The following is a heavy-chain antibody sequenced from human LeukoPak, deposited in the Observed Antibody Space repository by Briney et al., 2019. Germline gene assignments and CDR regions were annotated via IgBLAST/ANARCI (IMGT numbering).Heavy chain of an antibody. D-gene: IGHD3-10*01. CDR1: GFTFSDYY. CDR2: ISSSGSTI. J-gene: IGHJ4*02. CDR3: ARVRGDYFDYYGSGSYDY. V-gene: IGHV3-11*01. Sequence: GGSLRLSCAASGFTFSDYYMSWIRQAPGKGLEWVSCISSSGSTIYYADSVKGRFTISRDNAKNSLYLQMNSLRAEDTAVYYCARVRGDYFDYYGSGSYDYWGQGTLVTVSS.